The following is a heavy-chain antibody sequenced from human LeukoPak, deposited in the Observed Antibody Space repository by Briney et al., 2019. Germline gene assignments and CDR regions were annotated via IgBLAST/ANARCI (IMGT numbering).Heavy chain of an antibody. Sequence: GGSLRLSCAVSGITFCSYPMTWVRQAPGKGLEWISSISTSGGSTYYADSVKGRFTISRDNFKNTLHLETNNLRAEDTAIYYCAYQATTITTPPEHWGQGTLVTVSS. CDR2: ISTSGGST. CDR3: AYQATTITTPPEH. D-gene: IGHD4-11*01. J-gene: IGHJ1*01. V-gene: IGHV3-23*01. CDR1: GITFCSYP.